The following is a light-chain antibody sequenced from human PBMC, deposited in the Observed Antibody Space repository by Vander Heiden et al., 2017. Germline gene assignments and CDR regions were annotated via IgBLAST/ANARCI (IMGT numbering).Light chain of an antibody. CDR3: QQSYSTPYT. Sequence: DIQMIQSLSSLPASVGDRVTITCRASRSISSYLDWYQQKPGKAPKLLIYAASSLQSGVPSRFSGSGSGTDFTLTISSLQPEDFATYYCQQSYSTPYTFGQGTKLEIK. J-gene: IGKJ2*01. V-gene: IGKV1-39*01. CDR2: AAS. CDR1: RSISSY.